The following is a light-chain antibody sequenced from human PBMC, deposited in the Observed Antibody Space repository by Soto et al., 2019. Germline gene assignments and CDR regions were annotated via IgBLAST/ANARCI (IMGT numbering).Light chain of an antibody. J-gene: IGLJ2*01. CDR1: SSNIGSNT. V-gene: IGLV1-44*01. CDR2: SND. CDR3: AAWDGSLNGWV. Sequence: QSVLTQAPSASGTPGQRVTISCSGSSSNIGSNTVSWYQQVPGTAPKLLIYSNDQRRSGVPDRFSGSKSGTSASLAIGGLQSEDEADYYCAAWDGSLNGWVFGGGTKLTVL.